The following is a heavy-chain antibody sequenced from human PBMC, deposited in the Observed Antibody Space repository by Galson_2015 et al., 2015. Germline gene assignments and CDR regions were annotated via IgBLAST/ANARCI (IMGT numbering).Heavy chain of an antibody. CDR3: ARGCSSTSCHDAFDI. J-gene: IGHJ3*02. Sequence: SVKVSCKASGGTFSSYAISWVRQAPGQGLEWMGGIIPIFGTANYAQKFQGRVTITADESTSTAYMELSSLRSEGTAVYYCARGCSSTSCHDAFDIWGQGTMVTVSS. CDR2: IIPIFGTA. V-gene: IGHV1-69*13. D-gene: IGHD2-2*01. CDR1: GGTFSSYA.